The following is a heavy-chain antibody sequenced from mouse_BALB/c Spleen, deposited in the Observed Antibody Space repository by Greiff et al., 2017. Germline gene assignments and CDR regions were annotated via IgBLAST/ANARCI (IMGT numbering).Heavy chain of an antibody. J-gene: IGHJ3*01. CDR3: ARWEFAY. Sequence: EVKLMESGGGLVKPGGSLKLSCAASGFTFSSYTMSWVRQTPEKRLEWVATISSGGGNTYYPDSVKGRFTISRDNAKNNLYLQMSSLRSEDTALYYCARWEFAYWGQGTLVTVS. CDR1: GFTFSSYT. V-gene: IGHV5-9*03. CDR2: ISSGGGNT.